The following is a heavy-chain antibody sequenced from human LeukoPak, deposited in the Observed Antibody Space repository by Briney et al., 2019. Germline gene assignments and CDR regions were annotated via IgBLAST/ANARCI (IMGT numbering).Heavy chain of an antibody. CDR2: IYHSGST. J-gene: IGHJ1*01. D-gene: IGHD3-9*01. CDR3: ASFGYDILTGLSYFQH. CDR1: GYSISSGYY. Sequence: KPSETLSLTCAVSGYSISSGYYWGWIRQPPGKGLEWIGSIYHSGSTYYNPSLKSRVTISVDTSKNQFSLKLSSVTAADTAVYYCASFGYDILTGLSYFQHWGQGTLVTVSS. V-gene: IGHV4-38-2*01.